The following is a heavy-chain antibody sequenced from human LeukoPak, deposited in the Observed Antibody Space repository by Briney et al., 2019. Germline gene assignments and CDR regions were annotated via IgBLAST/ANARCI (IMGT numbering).Heavy chain of an antibody. CDR1: GFTFSSYS. D-gene: IGHD3-22*01. CDR2: ISSSSSCI. Sequence: PGGSLRLSCAASGFTFSSYSMNWVRQAPGKGLEWVSSISSSSSCIYYADSVKGRFTISRDNAKNSLYLQMNSLRAEDTAVYYCAGDYYDSSGYYNWGQGTLVTVSS. J-gene: IGHJ4*02. V-gene: IGHV3-21*01. CDR3: AGDYYDSSGYYN.